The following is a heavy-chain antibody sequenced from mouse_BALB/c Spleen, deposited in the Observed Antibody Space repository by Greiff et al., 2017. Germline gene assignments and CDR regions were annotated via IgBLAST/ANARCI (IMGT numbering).Heavy chain of an antibody. V-gene: IGHV1-77*01. Sequence: QVQLKESGPELVKPGASVKMSCKASGYTFTDYVISWVKQRTGQGLEWIGEIYPGSGSTYYNEKFKGKATLTADKSSNTAYMQLSSLTSEDSAVYFCARRTYYGNYYYAMDYWGQGTSVTVSS. J-gene: IGHJ4*01. CDR1: GYTFTDYV. D-gene: IGHD2-10*01. CDR3: ARRTYYGNYYYAMDY. CDR2: IYPGSGST.